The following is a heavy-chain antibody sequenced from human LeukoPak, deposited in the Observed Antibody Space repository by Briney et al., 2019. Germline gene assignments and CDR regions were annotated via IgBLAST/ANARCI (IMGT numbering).Heavy chain of an antibody. D-gene: IGHD2-2*01. J-gene: IGHJ5*02. CDR1: GGTFSSYA. CDR2: TIPIFGTA. V-gene: IGHV1-69*13. Sequence: ASVKVSCKASGGTFSSYAISWVRQAPGQGLEWMGGTIPIFGTANYAQKFQGRVTITADESTSTAYMELSSLRSEDTAVYYCARVPMSRSLPSKNNWFDPWGQGTLVTVSS. CDR3: ARVPMSRSLPSKNNWFDP.